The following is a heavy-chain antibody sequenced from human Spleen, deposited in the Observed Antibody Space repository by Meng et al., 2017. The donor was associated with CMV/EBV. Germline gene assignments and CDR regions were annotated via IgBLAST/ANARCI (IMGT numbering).Heavy chain of an antibody. D-gene: IGHD1-26*01. CDR1: GFTFSSYA. CDR2: LSFDGKNK. Sequence: GESLKISCAASGFTFSSYAMHWVRQAPGKGLEWVAVLSFDGKNKDYADSVKGRFTVSRDNSRNTLYLQMTGLRAEETALYYCARDRDPVGAVFFDYWGRGAMVTVSS. V-gene: IGHV3-30*04. CDR3: ARDRDPVGAVFFDY. J-gene: IGHJ4*02.